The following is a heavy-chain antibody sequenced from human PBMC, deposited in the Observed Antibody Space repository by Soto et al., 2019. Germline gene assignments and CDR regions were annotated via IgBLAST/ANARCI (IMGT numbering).Heavy chain of an antibody. Sequence: TLSLTCTVSGGSISGYYWSWIRQPPGKGLECIGYIYYSGSTDYNPSLKSRVTISVDTSKNQFSLKLSSVTAADTAVYYCARVQYCTNGVWPPHFEYWGQGTLVTVSS. J-gene: IGHJ4*02. D-gene: IGHD2-8*01. CDR3: ARVQYCTNGVWPPHFEY. CDR1: GGSISGYY. V-gene: IGHV4-59*01. CDR2: IYYSGST.